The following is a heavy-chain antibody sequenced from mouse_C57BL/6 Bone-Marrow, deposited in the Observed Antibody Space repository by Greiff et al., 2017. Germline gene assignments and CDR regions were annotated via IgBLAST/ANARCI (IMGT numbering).Heavy chain of an antibody. D-gene: IGHD1-1*01. CDR3: TTGRFITTVVATNFDV. V-gene: IGHV14-4*01. Sequence: EVQLQQSGAELVRPGASVKLSCTASGFNIKDDYMHWVKQRPEQGLEWIGWIDPENGDTEYASKFQGTATITADTSSNTAYLQLSSLTSEDTAVYYCTTGRFITTVVATNFDVWGTGTTVTVSS. J-gene: IGHJ1*03. CDR1: GFNIKDDY. CDR2: IDPENGDT.